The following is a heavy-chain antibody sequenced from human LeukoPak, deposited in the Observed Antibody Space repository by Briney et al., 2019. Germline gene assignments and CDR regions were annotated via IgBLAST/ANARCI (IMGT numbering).Heavy chain of an antibody. D-gene: IGHD5-18*01. CDR2: MLDTVTT. J-gene: IGHJ4*02. V-gene: IGHV4-59*11. CDR1: GASMNTHY. Sequence: SETLSLTCAVSGASMNTHYWRWIRQPPGKGLEWIGYMLDTVTTKDNPPLKSRFTLSADTSKNQFSLRLTSVTAADTAVYYCATIKRGNIFGYFDFWGQGIPVTVSS. CDR3: ATIKRGNIFGYFDF.